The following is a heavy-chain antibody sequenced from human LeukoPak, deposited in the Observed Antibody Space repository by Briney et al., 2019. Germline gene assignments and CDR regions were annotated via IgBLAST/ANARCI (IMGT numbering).Heavy chain of an antibody. V-gene: IGHV1-3*01. Sequence: GASVKVSCKASGHTFTSYAMHWVRQAPGQRLEWMGWINAGNGNTKCSQKFQGRVTITRDTSASTAYMELSSLRSEDTAVYYCAREDIVVVPAAKVTPYYYYGMDVWGKGTTVTVSS. CDR1: GHTFTSYA. CDR2: INAGNGNT. D-gene: IGHD2-2*01. J-gene: IGHJ6*04. CDR3: AREDIVVVPAAKVTPYYYYGMDV.